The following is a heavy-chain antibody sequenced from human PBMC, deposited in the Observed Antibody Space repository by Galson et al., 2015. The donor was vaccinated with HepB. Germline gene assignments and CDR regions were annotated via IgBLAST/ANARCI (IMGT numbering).Heavy chain of an antibody. J-gene: IGHJ3*02. D-gene: IGHD5-12*01. Sequence: ETLSLTCTLSGGSVSSGNYYWSWIRQPPGKGLEWIGYISYTGDTKYNPSLKSRVTISGDTSKNQFSLKLSSVTAANTAVYYCATSSLATILTAAPPGAFDIWGQGTVVTVSS. CDR3: ATSSLATILTAAPPGAFDI. CDR1: GGSVSSGNYY. V-gene: IGHV4-61*01. CDR2: ISYTGDT.